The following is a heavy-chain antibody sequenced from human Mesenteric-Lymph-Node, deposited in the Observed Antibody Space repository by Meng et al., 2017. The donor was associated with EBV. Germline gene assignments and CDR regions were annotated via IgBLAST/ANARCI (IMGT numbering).Heavy chain of an antibody. CDR2: IYWDDDT. Sequence: QITLKGSGPTLVKPTQTLSLTCTFSGFSLSTSGVGVGWIRQTPGKALEWLALIYWDDDTRYSPSLKSRLTITKDTSKNQVVLTMTNMDPVDTGTYYCAHRPGHSGSFDFDYWGQGTLVTVSS. CDR1: GFSLSTSGVG. V-gene: IGHV2-5*02. D-gene: IGHD1-26*01. J-gene: IGHJ4*02. CDR3: AHRPGHSGSFDFDY.